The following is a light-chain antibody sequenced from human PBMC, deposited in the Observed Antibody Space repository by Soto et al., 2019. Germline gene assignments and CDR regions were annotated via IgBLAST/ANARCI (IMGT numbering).Light chain of an antibody. CDR3: GAWDSSLSAVV. V-gene: IGLV1-51*01. CDR1: NSNVGSHY. CDR2: GNY. Sequence: QSVLTQPPSVSAAPGQKVTISCSGCNSNVGSHYVSWYQQLPGTAPKLLIYGNYRRPSGIPDRFSGSKSGTSATLGIAGLQTEDEADYYCGAWDSSLSAVVFGGGTKLTVL. J-gene: IGLJ3*02.